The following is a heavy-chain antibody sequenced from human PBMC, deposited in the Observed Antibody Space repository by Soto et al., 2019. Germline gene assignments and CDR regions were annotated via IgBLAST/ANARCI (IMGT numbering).Heavy chain of an antibody. D-gene: IGHD5-18*01. CDR3: ATGGLGYSNAPRFYFEH. CDR1: GAIFSSNA. Sequence: QVQLVQSGAEVKKPGSSVKVTCKASGAIFSSNAISWVRQAPGQGLEWMGGILPIFGRTNYAQKFQGRVTITADESTRTANMELSSLKSEDTAVYYCATGGLGYSNAPRFYFEHWAREPWSPSPQ. CDR2: ILPIFGRT. J-gene: IGHJ4*02. V-gene: IGHV1-69*01.